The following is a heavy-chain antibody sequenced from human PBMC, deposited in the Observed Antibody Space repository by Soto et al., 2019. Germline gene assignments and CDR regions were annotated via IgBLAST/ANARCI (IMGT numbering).Heavy chain of an antibody. J-gene: IGHJ5*02. V-gene: IGHV3-21*01. D-gene: IGHD3-3*01. CDR2: ISSSSSYI. CDR1: GFTFSSYS. Sequence: PGGSLRLSCAAPGFTFSSYSMNWVRQAPGKGLEWVSSISSSSSYIYYADSVKGRFTISRDNAKNSLYLQMNSLRAEDTAVYYCARVAHDFWSGYNNWFEPWGQGTRVTVSS. CDR3: ARVAHDFWSGYNNWFEP.